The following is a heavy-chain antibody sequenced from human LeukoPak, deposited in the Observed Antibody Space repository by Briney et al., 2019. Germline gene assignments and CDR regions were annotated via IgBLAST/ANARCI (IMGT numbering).Heavy chain of an antibody. CDR3: AKDQRQVAVPKESAFDI. CDR1: GFTFSDYY. J-gene: IGHJ3*02. Sequence: GGSLRLSCAASGFTFSDYYMSWIRQAPGKGLEWVSYISSSGSTIYYADSVKGRFTISRDNAKTSLYLQMNSLRAEDTAVYYCAKDQRQVAVPKESAFDIWGQGTMVTVSS. V-gene: IGHV3-11*04. CDR2: ISSSGSTI. D-gene: IGHD6-19*01.